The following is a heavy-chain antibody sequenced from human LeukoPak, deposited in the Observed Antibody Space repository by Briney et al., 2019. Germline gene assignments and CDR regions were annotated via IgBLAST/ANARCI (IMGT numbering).Heavy chain of an antibody. CDR2: IYHSGST. V-gene: IGHV4-4*02. J-gene: IGHJ6*03. CDR1: GFPFSNYG. D-gene: IGHD6-19*01. Sequence: GSLRLSCAASGFPFSNYGMSWVRQAPGKGLEWIGEIYHSGSTNYNPSLKSRVTISVDTSKNQFSLKLSSVTAADTAVYYCARQTVYSSGNYYYYMDVWGKGTTVTISS. CDR3: ARQTVYSSGNYYYYMDV.